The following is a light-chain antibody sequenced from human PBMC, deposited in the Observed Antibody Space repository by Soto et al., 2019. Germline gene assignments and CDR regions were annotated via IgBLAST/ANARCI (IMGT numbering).Light chain of an antibody. V-gene: IGKV1-5*03. J-gene: IGKJ1*01. CDR1: QSISSW. Sequence: DIQMTQSPSTLSASVGDRVTITCRASQSISSWLAWYQQKPGKAPKLLIYKASSLESGVPSRFSGSGSGTEFTLTISSLQPHDFATYYCQQYNSYSRWTFGQGTKVEIK. CDR2: KAS. CDR3: QQYNSYSRWT.